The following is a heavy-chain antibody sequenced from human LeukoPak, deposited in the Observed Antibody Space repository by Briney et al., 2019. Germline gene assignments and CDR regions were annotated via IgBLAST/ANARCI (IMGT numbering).Heavy chain of an antibody. D-gene: IGHD3-22*01. J-gene: IGHJ6*03. CDR1: GYTFTGYY. Sequence: ASVKVSCKAPGYTFTGYYMHWVRQAPGQGLEWMGWINPNSGGTNYAQKFQGRVTMTRDTSISTAYMELSRLRSDDTAVYYRARAYYYDSSGYYRYYYYYMDVWGKGTTVTVSS. CDR2: INPNSGGT. V-gene: IGHV1-2*02. CDR3: ARAYYYDSSGYYRYYYYYMDV.